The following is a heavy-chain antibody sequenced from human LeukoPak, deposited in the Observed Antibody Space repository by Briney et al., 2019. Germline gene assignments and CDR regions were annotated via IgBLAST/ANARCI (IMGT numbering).Heavy chain of an antibody. Sequence: GGSLRLSCAASGFTFSSYGMHWVRQAPGKGLEWVAVISYDGSNKYYADSVKGRFTISRDNAKNSLYLQMNSLRAEDTTLYHCARTYYYDSSYFDYWGQGTLVTVSS. V-gene: IGHV3-30*03. CDR3: ARTYYYDSSYFDY. J-gene: IGHJ4*02. CDR2: ISYDGSNK. D-gene: IGHD3-22*01. CDR1: GFTFSSYG.